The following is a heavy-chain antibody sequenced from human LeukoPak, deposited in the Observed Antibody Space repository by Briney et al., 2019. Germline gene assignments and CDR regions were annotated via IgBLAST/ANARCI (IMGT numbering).Heavy chain of an antibody. CDR3: ARNLVDWNDVAPIWAN. J-gene: IGHJ4*02. D-gene: IGHD1-1*01. CDR1: GFTFSSYW. Sequence: PGGSLRLSCAASGFTFSSYWMNWVRQAPGKGLEWVANINQDGSEKYYVDSVKGRFTISRDNAKNSLYLQMNSLRAEDTAVYFRARNLVDWNDVAPIWANWGQGTLVTVSS. CDR2: INQDGSEK. V-gene: IGHV3-7*01.